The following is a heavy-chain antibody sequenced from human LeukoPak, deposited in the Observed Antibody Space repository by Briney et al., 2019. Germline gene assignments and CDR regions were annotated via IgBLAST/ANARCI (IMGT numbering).Heavy chain of an antibody. D-gene: IGHD4-17*01. CDR2: IKSKTDGGTA. CDR1: GFTVSSNY. CDR3: TSDTTHDYGDYVGAFDM. J-gene: IGHJ3*02. Sequence: GSLRLSCAASGFTVSSNYMNWVRQAPGRGLEWVGRIKSKTDGGTADYAAPVKGRFTISRDDSKKSLYLQMNSLKTEDTAVYYCTSDTTHDYGDYVGAFDMWGQGTMVTVSS. V-gene: IGHV3-15*07.